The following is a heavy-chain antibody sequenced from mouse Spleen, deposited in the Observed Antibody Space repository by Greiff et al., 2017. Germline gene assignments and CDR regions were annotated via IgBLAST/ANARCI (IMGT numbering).Heavy chain of an antibody. D-gene: IGHD3-2*01. CDR1: GYTFTSYW. Sequence: QVQLQQSGAELAKPGASVKLSCKASGYTFTSYWMHWVKQRPGQGLEWIGYINPSSGYTKYNQKFKDKDTLTADKSSSTAYMQLRSLTYEDSAVYYCARETARATGAMDYWGQGTSVTVSS. J-gene: IGHJ4*01. CDR3: ARETARATGAMDY. V-gene: IGHV1-7*01. CDR2: INPSSGYT.